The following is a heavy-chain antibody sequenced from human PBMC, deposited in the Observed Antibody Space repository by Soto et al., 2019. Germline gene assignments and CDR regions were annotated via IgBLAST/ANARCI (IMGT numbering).Heavy chain of an antibody. CDR1: GVTFSKFI. D-gene: IGHD6-19*01. J-gene: IGHJ6*02. CDR3: AKVRYSSPMGYYYGMDV. CDR2: IIPIFGTA. Sequence: QVQLEQSGGEVKKPGSSVKVSCKASGVTFSKFIMTWVRQAPGLGLEWVGGIIPIFGTANYAQKFQGRVTITAYESTSTSYMELNNLRSEDTAVYYCAKVRYSSPMGYYYGMDVWGQGTTVTVSS. V-gene: IGHV1-69*01.